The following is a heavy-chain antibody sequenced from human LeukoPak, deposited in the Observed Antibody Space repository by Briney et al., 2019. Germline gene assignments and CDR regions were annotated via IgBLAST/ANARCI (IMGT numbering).Heavy chain of an antibody. CDR1: GYTFTSYA. CDR2: INAGNGNT. V-gene: IGHV1-3*01. J-gene: IGHJ4*02. D-gene: IGHD5-24*01. CDR3: ARGIWSATRVDYYLDN. Sequence: ASVKVSCKASGYTFTSYAMHWVRQAPGQRLEWMGWINAGNGNTKYSQKFQGRVTITRDTSASTAYMELSSLRSEDTAVYYCARGIWSATRVDYYLDNWGRGTLVTVSS.